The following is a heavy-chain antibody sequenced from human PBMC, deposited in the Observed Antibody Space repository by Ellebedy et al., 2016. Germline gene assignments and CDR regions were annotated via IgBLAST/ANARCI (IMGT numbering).Heavy chain of an antibody. CDR2: ISPHGDKT. V-gene: IGHV1-18*01. D-gene: IGHD2-8*01. CDR3: ARTNGAVMTILDY. J-gene: IGHJ4*02. Sequence: ASVKVSCKAFGYNFMNYGMIWVRQAPGQGPEWMGWISPHGDKTEFAQKVQGRVTMTTDTSTSTSYLELRSLRSDDTAIYYCARTNGAVMTILDYWGQGTLVTVSS. CDR1: GYNFMNYG.